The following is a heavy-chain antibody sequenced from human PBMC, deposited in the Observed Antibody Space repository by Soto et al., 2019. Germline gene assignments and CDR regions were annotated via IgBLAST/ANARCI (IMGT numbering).Heavy chain of an antibody. CDR3: ARASPAAAGYYFDY. V-gene: IGHV3-30-3*01. CDR2: ISYDGSNK. J-gene: IGHJ4*02. D-gene: IGHD6-13*01. CDR1: GFTFSSYA. Sequence: QVQLVESGGGVVQPGRSLRLSCAASGFTFSSYAMHWVRQAPGKGLEWVAVISYDGSNKYYADSVKGRFTISRDNSKNTLYLQMTSLRAEDTAVYYCARASPAAAGYYFDYWGQGTLVTVSS.